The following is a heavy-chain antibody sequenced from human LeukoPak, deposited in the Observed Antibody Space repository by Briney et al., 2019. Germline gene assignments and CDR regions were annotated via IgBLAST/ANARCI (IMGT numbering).Heavy chain of an antibody. V-gene: IGHV1-69*04. CDR3: SRGSQSPNYFDY. J-gene: IGHJ4*02. CDR1: GGTFSSYA. CDR2: IIPILGIA. Sequence: SVKVSCKASGGTFSSYAISWVRQAPGRGLEWMGRIIPILGIANYAQKFQGRVTITADKSTSTAYMELSSLRSEDTAVYYCSRGSQSPNYFDYWGQGTLVTVSS.